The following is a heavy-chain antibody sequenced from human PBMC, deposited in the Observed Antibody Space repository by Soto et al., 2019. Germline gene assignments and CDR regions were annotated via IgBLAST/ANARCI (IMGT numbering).Heavy chain of an antibody. V-gene: IGHV3-48*02. D-gene: IGHD5-12*01. CDR2: ISGGSSRI. CDR1: GFSFSTYD. CDR3: ARVIYGGWSTIKDYYYYAMDV. J-gene: IGHJ6*02. Sequence: ESGGGLVQPGGSLRLSCAASGFSFSTYDMNWVRQAPGKGLEWVSYISGGSSRIFYADSVKGRFTISRDNAKNSLYLQMNSLRDEDTGVYYCARVIYGGWSTIKDYYYYAMDVWGQGTTVTVSS.